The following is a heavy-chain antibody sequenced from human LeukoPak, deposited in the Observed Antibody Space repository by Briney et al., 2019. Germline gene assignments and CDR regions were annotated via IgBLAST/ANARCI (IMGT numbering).Heavy chain of an antibody. Sequence: GGSLRLSCAASGFTFSSYGMHWVRQAPGKGLEWVAFIRYDGSNKYYADSVKGRFTISRDNSKNTLYLQMNSLRAEDTAVYYCAKVGRTIFGVPLGYMDVWGKGTTVTVSS. CDR2: IRYDGSNK. D-gene: IGHD3-3*01. CDR3: AKVGRTIFGVPLGYMDV. J-gene: IGHJ6*03. CDR1: GFTFSSYG. V-gene: IGHV3-30*02.